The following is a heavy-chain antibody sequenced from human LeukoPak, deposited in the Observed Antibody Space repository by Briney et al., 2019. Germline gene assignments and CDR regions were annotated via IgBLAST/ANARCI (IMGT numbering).Heavy chain of an antibody. D-gene: IGHD5-18*01. CDR2: IYPGDSDT. Sequence: GESLKISCKGSGYSFTSYWIGWVRQMPGKGLEWMGIIYPGDSDTRYSPSFQGQVTISADKSISTAYLQWSSLKASDTAMYYCARRGYSYGRRGAFDIWGQGTMVTVSS. V-gene: IGHV5-51*01. J-gene: IGHJ3*02. CDR1: GYSFTSYW. CDR3: ARRGYSYGRRGAFDI.